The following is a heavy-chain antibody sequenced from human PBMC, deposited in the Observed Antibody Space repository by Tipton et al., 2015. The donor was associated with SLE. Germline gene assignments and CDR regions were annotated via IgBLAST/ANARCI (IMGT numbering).Heavy chain of an antibody. Sequence: TLSLTCTVSGGSISSGGYYWSWIRQHPGKGLEWIGYIYYSGSTYYNPSLKSRVTTSVDTSKNQFSLKLSSVTAADTAVYYCAREGTGYYDSSGFDIWGQGTMVTVSS. CDR3: AREGTGYYDSSGFDI. V-gene: IGHV4-31*03. J-gene: IGHJ3*02. CDR1: GGSISSGGYY. CDR2: IYYSGST. D-gene: IGHD3-22*01.